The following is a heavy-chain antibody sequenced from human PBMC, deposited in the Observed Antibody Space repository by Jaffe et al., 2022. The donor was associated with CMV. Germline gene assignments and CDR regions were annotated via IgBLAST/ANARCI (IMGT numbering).Heavy chain of an antibody. CDR2: ISPGGTYT. J-gene: IGHJ4*02. Sequence: QVQLVESGGGLVKPGGSLRLSCAASGFTFSDYYMNWIRQAPGKGLEWVSQISPGGTYTNYADSVKGRVTISRDDAKNLMYLQINNLRAEDTAFYYCARDDYADYWGRGTLVTVSS. CDR1: GFTFSDYY. CDR3: ARDDYADY. V-gene: IGHV3-11*06.